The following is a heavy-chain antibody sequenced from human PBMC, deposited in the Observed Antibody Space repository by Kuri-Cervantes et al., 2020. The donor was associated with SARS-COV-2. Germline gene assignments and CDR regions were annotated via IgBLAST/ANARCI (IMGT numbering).Heavy chain of an antibody. V-gene: IGHV1-69*04. D-gene: IGHD6-19*01. CDR2: IIPIFGIA. CDR3: ARARLAKEAVAGNEYFQH. CDR1: GGTFSSYA. J-gene: IGHJ1*01. Sequence: ASVKVSCKASGGTFSSYAISWVRQAPGQGLEWMGRIIPIFGIANYAQKFQGRVTITADKSTSTAYMELSSLRSEDTAVYYCARARLAKEAVAGNEYFQHWGQGTLVTVSS.